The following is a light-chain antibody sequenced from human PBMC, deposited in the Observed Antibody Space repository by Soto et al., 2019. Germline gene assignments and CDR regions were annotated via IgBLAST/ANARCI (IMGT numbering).Light chain of an antibody. Sequence: DIQLTQSPSFLSASVGDRVTITCRASQGISSYLAWYQQKPGKAPKLLIYAASTLQSGVPSRFSGNGSGTEFTLTISSLQPEDFATYYCQQLNSYPQFGQGTRLEI. V-gene: IGKV1-9*01. J-gene: IGKJ5*01. CDR3: QQLNSYPQ. CDR1: QGISSY. CDR2: AAS.